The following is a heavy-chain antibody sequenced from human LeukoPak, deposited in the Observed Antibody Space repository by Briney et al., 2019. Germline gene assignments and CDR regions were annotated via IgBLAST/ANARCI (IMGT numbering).Heavy chain of an antibody. J-gene: IGHJ4*02. CDR2: ISGSGGST. CDR1: GFTFSSYA. D-gene: IGHD2-2*01. Sequence: GGSLRLSCAASGFTFSSYAMSWVRQARGKGLEWVSAISGSGGSTYYADSVKGRFTISRDNSKNTLYLQMNSLRAEDTAVYYCAKDPSTYIVVVPAANFDSWGQGTLVTVSS. V-gene: IGHV3-23*01. CDR3: AKDPSTYIVVVPAANFDS.